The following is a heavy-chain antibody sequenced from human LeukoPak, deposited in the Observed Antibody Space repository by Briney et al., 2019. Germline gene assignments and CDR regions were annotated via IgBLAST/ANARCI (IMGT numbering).Heavy chain of an antibody. D-gene: IGHD6-13*01. Sequence: GESLKISCKGSGYSFTNYWIGWVRQVPGKGLEWMGIIYPGDSDTRYSPSFQGQVTISADKSISTAYLQWSSLKASDTAMYYCARHGARNGYSSSWFSNWGQGTLVTVSS. CDR3: ARHGARNGYSSSWFSN. J-gene: IGHJ4*02. V-gene: IGHV5-51*01. CDR1: GYSFTNYW. CDR2: IYPGDSDT.